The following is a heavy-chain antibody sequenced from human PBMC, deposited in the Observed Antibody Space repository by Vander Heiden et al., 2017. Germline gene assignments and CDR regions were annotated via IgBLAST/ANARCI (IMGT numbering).Heavy chain of an antibody. CDR2: ISSSGSTI. V-gene: IGHV3-11*01. D-gene: IGHD3-10*01. J-gene: IGHJ4*02. CDR1: GFTFSDYY. Sequence: CAASGFTFSDYYTSWIPQAPGKGLEWVSYISSSGSTIYYADSVKGRFTISRDNAKNSLYLQMNSLRAEDTAVYYCARCCGSGSSGYWGQGTLVTVSS. CDR3: ARCCGSGSSGY.